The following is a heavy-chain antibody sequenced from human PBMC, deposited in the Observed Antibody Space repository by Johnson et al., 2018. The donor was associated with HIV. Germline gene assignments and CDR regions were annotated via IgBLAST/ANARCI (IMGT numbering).Heavy chain of an antibody. D-gene: IGHD2-2*01. J-gene: IGHJ3*02. CDR3: ARGGVVHDAFDM. V-gene: IGHV3-30*04. CDR2: ISYDGKNK. Sequence: HVQLVESGGGVVQPGKSLRLSCAASGFTFSSYTMHWVRQAPGKGLEWVAVISYDGKNKDYADPVKGRFTLSRDNSKNKLYLQLSSLRTEDTAVFYCARGGVVHDAFDMWGQGTMVTVSS. CDR1: GFTFSSYT.